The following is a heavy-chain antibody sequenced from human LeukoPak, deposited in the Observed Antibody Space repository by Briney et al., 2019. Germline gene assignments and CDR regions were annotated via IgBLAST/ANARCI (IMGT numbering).Heavy chain of an antibody. CDR1: NYSISSDYY. D-gene: IGHD5-18*01. J-gene: IGHJ5*02. CDR3: GGYSRAFDP. Sequence: PSETLSLTCIVSNYSISSDYYWGWIRQPPGKGLEWIGSIHHSGRTYYNPSLKSRVTISVDTSKNQFSLKLSSVTAADTAVYYCGGYSRAFDPWGQGTLVTVSS. CDR2: IHHSGRT. V-gene: IGHV4-38-2*02.